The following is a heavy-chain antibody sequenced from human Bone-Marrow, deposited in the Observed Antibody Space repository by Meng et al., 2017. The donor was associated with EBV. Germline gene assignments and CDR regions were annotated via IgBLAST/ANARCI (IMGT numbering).Heavy chain of an antibody. CDR2: LIPMSDAP. J-gene: IGHJ4*02. CDR1: GGTFRSDA. CDR3: ASESGRGFTPDY. V-gene: IGHV1-69*01. D-gene: IGHD3-10*01. Sequence: QVECVQAGGAVKKPGSSVKVSCKTPGGTFRSDAVSWVRQAPGQGLEWMGGLIPMSDAPHYAQKFQGRVKIIADESTSTQYMDLSGLRSEDTAVYYCASESGRGFTPDYWGQGTLVTVSS.